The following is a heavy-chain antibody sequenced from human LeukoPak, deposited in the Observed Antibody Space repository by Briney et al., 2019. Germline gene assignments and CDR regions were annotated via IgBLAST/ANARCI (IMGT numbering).Heavy chain of an antibody. D-gene: IGHD7-27*01. CDR2: ISYDGNNK. CDR3: ATDNWGYIDY. CDR1: GFTFSSYA. V-gene: IGHV3-30*04. J-gene: IGHJ4*02. Sequence: GRSLRLSCAASGFTFSSYAMHWVRQAPGKGLEWVAVISYDGNNKYYADSVEGRFTISRDNSKNTLYLQMNSLRAEDTAVYYCATDNWGYIDYWGQGTLVTVSS.